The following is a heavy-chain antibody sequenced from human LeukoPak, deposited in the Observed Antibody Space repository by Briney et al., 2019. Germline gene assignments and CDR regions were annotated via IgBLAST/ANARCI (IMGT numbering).Heavy chain of an antibody. CDR1: GGTFSSYA. Sequence: SVKVSCKASGGTFSSYAISWVRQAPGQGLEWMGGVIPIFGTANYAQKFQGRVTITADESTSTAYMELSSLRSEDTAVYYCARPDEDRGYSYGYNYWGQGTLVTVSS. J-gene: IGHJ4*02. V-gene: IGHV1-69*13. D-gene: IGHD5-18*01. CDR3: ARPDEDRGYSYGYNY. CDR2: VIPIFGTA.